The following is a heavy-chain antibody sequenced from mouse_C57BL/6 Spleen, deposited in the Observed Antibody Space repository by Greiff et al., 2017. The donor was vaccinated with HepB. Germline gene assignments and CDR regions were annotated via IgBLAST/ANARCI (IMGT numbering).Heavy chain of an antibody. Sequence: VQLQQPGAELVRPGTSVKLSCKASGYTFTSYWMHWVKQRPGQGLEWIGVIDPSDSYTNYNQKFKGKATLTVDTSSSTAYMQLSSLTSEDSAVYYCARSLTGTIAYWGQGTLVTVSA. D-gene: IGHD4-1*01. J-gene: IGHJ3*01. CDR3: ARSLTGTIAY. CDR1: GYTFTSYW. V-gene: IGHV1-59*01. CDR2: IDPSDSYT.